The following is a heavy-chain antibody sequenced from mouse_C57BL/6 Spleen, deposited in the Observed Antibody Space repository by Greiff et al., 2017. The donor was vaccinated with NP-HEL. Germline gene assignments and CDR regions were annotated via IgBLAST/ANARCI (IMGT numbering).Heavy chain of an antibody. J-gene: IGHJ2*01. V-gene: IGHV5-4*01. CDR3: ARRSAVVGVDYFDY. CDR2: ISDGGSYT. Sequence: EVQVVESGGGLVKPGGSLKLSCAASGFTFSSYAMSWVRQTPEKRLEWVATISDGGSYTYYPDNVKGRFTISRDNAKNNLYLQMSQLKSEDTAMYYCARRSAVVGVDYFDYWGQGTTLTVSS. CDR1: GFTFSSYA. D-gene: IGHD1-1*01.